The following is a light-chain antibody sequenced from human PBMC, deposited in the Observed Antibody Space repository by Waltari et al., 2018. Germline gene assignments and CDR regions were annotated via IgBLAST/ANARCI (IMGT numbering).Light chain of an antibody. CDR2: EDT. CDR3: QSYDLNSRVV. V-gene: IGLV6-57*03. Sequence: FMLTQPHSVSESPGKTVTISCTRSSGHIASNYVQWYQQRPGGAPTTIIYEDTQRPSGVPDRFSGSIDSSSNSASLTISGSITEDEADYYCQSYDLNSRVVFGGRTKLTVL. CDR1: SGHIASNY. J-gene: IGLJ2*01.